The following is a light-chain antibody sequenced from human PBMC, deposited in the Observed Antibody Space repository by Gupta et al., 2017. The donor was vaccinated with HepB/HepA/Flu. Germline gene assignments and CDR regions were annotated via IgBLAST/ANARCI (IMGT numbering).Light chain of an antibody. J-gene: IGLJ2*01. CDR1: NIGDKS. CDR3: QVWDSNNDHVV. CDR2: DDS. V-gene: IGLV3-21*03. Sequence: SYVLTQPPSVSVAPGNTARITCGGDNIGDKSVHWYQQKPGQAPVLVLYDDSDRPSGIPERFSGSNSGNTATMTISRVEVGDEADYYCQVWDSNNDHVVFGGGTKLTVL.